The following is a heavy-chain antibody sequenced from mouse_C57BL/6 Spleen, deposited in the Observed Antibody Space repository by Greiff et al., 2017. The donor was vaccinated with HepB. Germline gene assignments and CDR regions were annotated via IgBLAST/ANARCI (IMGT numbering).Heavy chain of an antibody. CDR2: IDPEDGDT. CDR3: TTTIYGGYSVAY. Sequence: VQLQQSGAELVRPGASVKLSCTASGFNIKDYYMHWVKQRPEQGLEWIGRIDPEDGDTEYAPKFQGKATLTADTSSNTAYLQLSSLTSEDTAVYYCTTTIYGGYSVAYWGQGTLVTVSA. J-gene: IGHJ3*01. V-gene: IGHV14-1*01. CDR1: GFNIKDYY. D-gene: IGHD2-3*01.